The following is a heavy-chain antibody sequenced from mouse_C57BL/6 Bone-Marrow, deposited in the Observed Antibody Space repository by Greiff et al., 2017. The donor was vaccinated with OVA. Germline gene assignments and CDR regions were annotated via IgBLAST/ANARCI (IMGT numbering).Heavy chain of an antibody. J-gene: IGHJ4*01. Sequence: EVHLVESGGGLVKPGGSLKLSCAASGFTFSSYAMSWVRQTPEKRLEWVATISDGGSYTYYPDNVKGRFTISRDNAKNNLYLQMSHLKSEDTAMYYCARDGESPYYAMDYWGQGTSVTVSS. CDR1: GFTFSSYA. V-gene: IGHV5-4*01. CDR2: ISDGGSYT. CDR3: ARDGESPYYAMDY.